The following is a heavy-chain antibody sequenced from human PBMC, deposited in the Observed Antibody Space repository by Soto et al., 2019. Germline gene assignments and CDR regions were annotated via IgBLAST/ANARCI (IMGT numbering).Heavy chain of an antibody. CDR3: ARIDMPVGHLAAFDH. J-gene: IGHJ4*02. CDR2: IYNNGNT. V-gene: IGHV4-61*01. CDR1: VVSVSSVKYF. Sequence: SETLSLTCNFSVVSVSSVKYFCSWIRQPPWKGLEWIAYIYNNGNTNYNPSLKSRATISVDTSKNQCSLKLTSVTAADSAVYFCARIDMPVGHLAAFDHWGQGVLVTVSS. D-gene: IGHD3-3*02.